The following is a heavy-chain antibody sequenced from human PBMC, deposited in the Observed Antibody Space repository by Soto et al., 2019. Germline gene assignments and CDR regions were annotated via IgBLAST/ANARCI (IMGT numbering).Heavy chain of an antibody. CDR3: AREHMGLQRSGALDI. CDR1: GGSVSSVSSY. V-gene: IGHV4-61*01. Sequence: QVQLQESGPGLVKPSETLSVTCTVSGGSVSSVSSYWSWIRQPPGKGLEWVGYIFYGRSTHYNPSLQSRLSLSVDASKNEFSLRLSSVSPADTAIYYCAREHMGLQRSGALDIWGRGTMVTVSS. CDR2: IFYGRST. D-gene: IGHD2-21*01. J-gene: IGHJ3*02.